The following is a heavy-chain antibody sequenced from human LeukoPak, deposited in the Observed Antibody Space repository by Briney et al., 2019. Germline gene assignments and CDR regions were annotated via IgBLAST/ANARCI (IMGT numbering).Heavy chain of an antibody. Sequence: GGSLRLSCAASGFTFSDYYMSWIRQAPGKGLEWVSYISSSGSTIYYADSVKGRFTISRDNAKNSLYLQMNSLRAEDTAVYYCAKDAAKEYDILTGYLGYYFDYWGQGTLVTVSS. V-gene: IGHV3-11*01. J-gene: IGHJ4*02. CDR1: GFTFSDYY. CDR3: AKDAAKEYDILTGYLGYYFDY. D-gene: IGHD3-9*01. CDR2: ISSSGSTI.